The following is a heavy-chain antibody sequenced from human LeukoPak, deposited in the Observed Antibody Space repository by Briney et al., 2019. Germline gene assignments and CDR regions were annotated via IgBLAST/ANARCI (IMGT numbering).Heavy chain of an antibody. CDR3: AKGPKGPKYYYDSSGYYDY. CDR1: GFTFSNHA. V-gene: IGHV3-23*01. Sequence: GGSLRLSCVASGFTFSNHAMTWVRQAPGKGLEWVSAISASGVDTFYAPSVKGRFTISRDNSKNTLYLQMNSLRAEDTAVYYCAKGPKGPKYYYDSSGYYDYWGQGTLVTVSS. CDR2: ISASGVDT. D-gene: IGHD3-22*01. J-gene: IGHJ4*02.